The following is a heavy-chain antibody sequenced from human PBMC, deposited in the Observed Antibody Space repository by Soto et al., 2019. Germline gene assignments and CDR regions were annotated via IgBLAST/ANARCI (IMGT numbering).Heavy chain of an antibody. CDR1: GGSISTYY. V-gene: IGHV4-59*01. CDR3: ARDAGYQLTGAFDI. CDR2: VTYSGGP. J-gene: IGHJ3*02. Sequence: QVQVQESGPGLVKPSETLSLTCTVSGGSISTYYWSWIRQPPGKGLEWIGYVTYSGGPTYNPSLKSRVTISVVTSKKFSLNLTSVTAADTAVYYCARDAGYQLTGAFDIWGQGTMVTVSS. D-gene: IGHD2-2*01.